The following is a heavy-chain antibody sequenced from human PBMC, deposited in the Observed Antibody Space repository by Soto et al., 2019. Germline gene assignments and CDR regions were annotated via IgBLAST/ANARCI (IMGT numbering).Heavy chain of an antibody. CDR3: ARDDDFQANAFDY. J-gene: IGHJ4*02. Sequence: GGSLRLSCAPSGFTFSNYGMHWVRQTPGKGLEWVAVIWSDGSRTVYEDSVKGRFTISRDNSENTLFLQMNSLRAEDTGVYYCARDDDFQANAFDYWGQGTLVTAPQ. CDR2: IWSDGSRT. D-gene: IGHD2-21*02. V-gene: IGHV3-33*01. CDR1: GFTFSNYG.